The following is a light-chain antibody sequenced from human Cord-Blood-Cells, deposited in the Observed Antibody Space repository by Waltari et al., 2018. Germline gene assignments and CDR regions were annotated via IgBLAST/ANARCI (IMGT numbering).Light chain of an antibody. V-gene: IGKV1-5*01. J-gene: IGKJ2*01. CDR1: QSISSW. CDR3: QQYNSYST. Sequence: DIQMTQSPSTLSASVGDRVTITCRASQSISSWLAWYQQKPGKGPKLLIYDASSLESGVPSRFSCSGSWTEFTLTISSLQPDYFATYYCQQYNSYSTFGQGTKLEIK. CDR2: DAS.